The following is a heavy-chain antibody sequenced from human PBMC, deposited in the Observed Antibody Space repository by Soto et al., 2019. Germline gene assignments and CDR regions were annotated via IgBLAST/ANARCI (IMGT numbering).Heavy chain of an antibody. J-gene: IGHJ6*02. CDR3: AREKEDEGSSSLRVYYGMDV. D-gene: IGHD6-6*01. CDR2: ISGSRGYI. V-gene: IGHV3-21*01. CDR1: GFTLSKYR. Sequence: GESLKISCAASGFTLSKYRMTWVRQAPGKGLEWVSSISGSRGYIHYADSVKGRFTISRDTARNSLNLQMNSLTAEDTGLYYCAREKEDEGSSSLRVYYGMDVWGQGTTVTVSS.